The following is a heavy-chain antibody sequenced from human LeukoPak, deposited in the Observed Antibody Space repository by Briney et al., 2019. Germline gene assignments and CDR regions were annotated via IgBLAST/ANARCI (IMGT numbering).Heavy chain of an antibody. Sequence: RSSETLSLTCTVSGGSISSGGYYWSCIRQHPGKGLEWIGYIYYSGSTYYNTSLKSRVTISVDTSKNQFSLKLSSVTAADTAVYYCARVQGDSGYDDTYYYYYYMDVWGKGTTVTVPS. CDR3: ARVQGDSGYDDTYYYYYYMDV. V-gene: IGHV4-31*03. D-gene: IGHD5-12*01. CDR1: GGSISSGGYY. J-gene: IGHJ6*03. CDR2: IYYSGST.